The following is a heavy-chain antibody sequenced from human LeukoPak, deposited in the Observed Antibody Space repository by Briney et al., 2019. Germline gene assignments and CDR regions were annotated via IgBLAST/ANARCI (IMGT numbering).Heavy chain of an antibody. CDR1: GYTFTSYD. D-gene: IGHD2-21*02. J-gene: IGHJ6*03. V-gene: IGHV1-8*03. Sequence: ASVKVSCKASGYTFTSYDINWVRQATGQGLEWMGWMNPNSGNTGYAQKFQGRVTITRNTSISTAYMELSSLRSEDTAVYYRARDRGLYLNCGDDCYPYMDVWGKGTTVTISS. CDR3: ARDRGLYLNCGDDCYPYMDV. CDR2: MNPNSGNT.